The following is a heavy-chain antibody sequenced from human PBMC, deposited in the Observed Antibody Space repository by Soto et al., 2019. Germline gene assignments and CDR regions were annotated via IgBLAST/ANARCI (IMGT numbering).Heavy chain of an antibody. Sequence: ASVKVSCKASGYTFTSYGISWVRQAPGQGLEWMGWISAYNGNTNYAQKLQGRVTTTTDTSTSTAYMELRSLRSDDTAVYYCARDPRYSSRSDAFDIWGQGTMVTVSS. CDR3: ARDPRYSSRSDAFDI. D-gene: IGHD6-13*01. V-gene: IGHV1-18*01. J-gene: IGHJ3*02. CDR2: ISAYNGNT. CDR1: GYTFTSYG.